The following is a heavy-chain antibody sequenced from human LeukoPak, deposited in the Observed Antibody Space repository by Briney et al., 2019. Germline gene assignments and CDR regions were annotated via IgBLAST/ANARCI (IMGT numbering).Heavy chain of an antibody. J-gene: IGHJ4*02. V-gene: IGHV3-66*01. CDR1: GFTVSSNY. CDR3: ARASPDYYGSGSHLDY. D-gene: IGHD3-10*01. Sequence: GGSLRLSCAASGFTVSSNYMSWVRQAPGKGLEWVSVIYSGGSTYYADSVKGRFTISRDNSKNTLYLQMNSLRAEDTAVYYCARASPDYYGSGSHLDYWGQGTLVTVSS. CDR2: IYSGGST.